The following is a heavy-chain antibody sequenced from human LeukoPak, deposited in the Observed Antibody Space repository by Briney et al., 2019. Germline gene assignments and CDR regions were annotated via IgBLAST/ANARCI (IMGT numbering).Heavy chain of an antibody. Sequence: ASVKVSCKASGYTFTSYAMHWVRQAPGQRLEWMGWINAGNDNTKYSQKFQGRVTITRDTSASTAYMELSSLRSEDTAVYYCARESVGGDYFDYWGQGTLVTVSS. CDR1: GYTFTSYA. CDR3: ARESVGGDYFDY. D-gene: IGHD2-15*01. CDR2: INAGNDNT. J-gene: IGHJ4*02. V-gene: IGHV1-3*01.